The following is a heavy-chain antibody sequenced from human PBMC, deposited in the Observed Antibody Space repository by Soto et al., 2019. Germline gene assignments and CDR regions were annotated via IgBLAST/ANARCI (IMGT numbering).Heavy chain of an antibody. Sequence: SETLSVTCAVYGGSIGSPNWWTWVRQAPGKGLEWIGEMWPSGGTTYNPSLRNRVTISVDNSKNHLSLTLTSVTAADTAIYYCARCLHCSNGGRFDPWGQGALVTVS. J-gene: IGHJ5*02. CDR1: GGSIGSPNW. D-gene: IGHD2-8*01. CDR3: ARCLHCSNGGRFDP. V-gene: IGHV4-4*02. CDR2: MWPSGGT.